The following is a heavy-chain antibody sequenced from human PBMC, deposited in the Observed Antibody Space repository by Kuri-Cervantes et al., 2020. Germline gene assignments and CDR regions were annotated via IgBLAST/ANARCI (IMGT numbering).Heavy chain of an antibody. V-gene: IGHV5-51*01. CDR1: GYSFTSYW. J-gene: IGHJ6*03. CDR2: IYPGDSDT. CDR3: ARQASYYYYMDV. Sequence: KVSCKGSGYSFTSYWIGWVRQMPGKGLEWMGIIYPGDSDTRYSPSFQGQVTISADKSINTAYLQWSSLEASDTAVYYCARQASYYYYMDVWGKGTMVTVSS.